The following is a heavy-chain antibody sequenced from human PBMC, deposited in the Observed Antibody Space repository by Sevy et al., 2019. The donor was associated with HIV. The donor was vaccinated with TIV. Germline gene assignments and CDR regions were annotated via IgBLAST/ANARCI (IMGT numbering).Heavy chain of an antibody. V-gene: IGHV3-23*01. J-gene: IGHJ5*01. D-gene: IGHD3-3*01. CDR1: GLTFNDYA. Sequence: GGSLRLSCAASGLTFNDYALSWVRQAPGMGLEWDSSVRPTGETYYSDSVKGRFTVSRDNSKTTVFLQMSGLRAEDTAVYYCAKAGSRIWSRHNWFDSWGHGTLVTVSS. CDR2: VRPTGET. CDR3: AKAGSRIWSRHNWFDS.